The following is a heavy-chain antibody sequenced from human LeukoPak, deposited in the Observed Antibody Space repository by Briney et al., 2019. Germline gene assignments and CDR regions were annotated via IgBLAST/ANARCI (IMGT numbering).Heavy chain of an antibody. D-gene: IGHD6-19*01. Sequence: ASVNLSCKVSGYPLTDLSMHWVRQAAGIGLGWWGGFDPEDGETIYAQKFQGRVTMTEDTSTDTAYMELSSLRSEDTAVYYCATGLPNIAVAGTRNYYYGMDVWGQGTTVTVSS. V-gene: IGHV1-24*01. CDR2: FDPEDGET. CDR3: ATGLPNIAVAGTRNYYYGMDV. J-gene: IGHJ6*02. CDR1: GYPLTDLS.